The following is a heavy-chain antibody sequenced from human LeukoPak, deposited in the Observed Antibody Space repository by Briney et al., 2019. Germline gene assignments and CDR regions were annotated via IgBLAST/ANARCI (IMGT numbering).Heavy chain of an antibody. V-gene: IGHV1-46*01. CDR3: ARDSRPSYDSSGYYYPGDC. CDR1: GYTFTSYY. CDR2: INPTGGST. Sequence: ASVKVSCKASGYTFTSYYMHWVRQAPGQGLEWMALINPTGGSTSYAQKFQGRATMTRDTSTSTVYMELSSLRSEDTAVYYCARDSRPSYDSSGYYYPGDCWGQGTLVTVSS. D-gene: IGHD3-22*01. J-gene: IGHJ4*02.